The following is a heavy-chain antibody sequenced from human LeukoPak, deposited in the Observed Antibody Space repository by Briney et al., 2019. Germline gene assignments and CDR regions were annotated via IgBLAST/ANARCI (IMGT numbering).Heavy chain of an antibody. CDR1: GYTFTDYY. CDR3: ARGYSSGWYVGH. Sequence: ASVKVSCKASGYTFTDYYFQWVRQAPGQGLEWLGWLNPNSGATKYAEKFRGKVTMTRDTSISTAYMELSRLRSDDTAVYYCARGYSSGWYVGHWGQGTLVTVSS. J-gene: IGHJ5*02. V-gene: IGHV1-2*02. D-gene: IGHD6-19*01. CDR2: LNPNSGAT.